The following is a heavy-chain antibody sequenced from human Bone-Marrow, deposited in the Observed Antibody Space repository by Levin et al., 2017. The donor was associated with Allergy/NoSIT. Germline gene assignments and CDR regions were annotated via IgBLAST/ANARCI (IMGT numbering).Heavy chain of an antibody. CDR2: IYYNGDT. CDR3: ARRGVPVPPDYGDPRAFDI. Sequence: PSETLSLTCAVSSGSISSGGYYWNWIRQQPGKGLDWIGSIYYNGDTYYNPSLKSRVTISVDMYRNQFSLNLDSVTAADTAMYYGARRGVPVPPDYGDPRAFDIWGKGTMVTVSS. J-gene: IGHJ3*02. V-gene: IGHV4-31*11. D-gene: IGHD4-17*01. CDR1: SGSISSGGYY.